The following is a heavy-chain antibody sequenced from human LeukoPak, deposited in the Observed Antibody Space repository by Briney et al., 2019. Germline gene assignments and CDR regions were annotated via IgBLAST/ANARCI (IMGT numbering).Heavy chain of an antibody. D-gene: IGHD3-10*01. J-gene: IGHJ2*01. CDR1: GFTFSNYE. V-gene: IGHV3-48*03. Sequence: GGSLRLSCAASGFTFSNYEMNWVRQAPGKGLEWISHISNTGDIIHYADSVEGRFTISRDNAKKSLYLQMNSLRAEDTAVYYCVRYYTRHSWYFDLWGRGTLVTVSS. CDR2: ISNTGDII. CDR3: VRYYTRHSWYFDL.